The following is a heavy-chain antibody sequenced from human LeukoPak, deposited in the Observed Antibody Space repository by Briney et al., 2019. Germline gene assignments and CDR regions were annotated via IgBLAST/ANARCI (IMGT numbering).Heavy chain of an antibody. J-gene: IGHJ6*02. CDR3: ARAPRVITMVRGVVGGMDV. V-gene: IGHV4-34*01. CDR2: INHSGST. Sequence: PSETLSLTCAVYGGSFSGYYWSWIRQPPGKGLEWIGEINHSGSTNYNPSLKSRVTISVDTSKNQFSLKLSSVTAADTAVYYCARAPRVITMVRGVVGGMDVWGQGTTVTVSS. D-gene: IGHD3-10*01. CDR1: GGSFSGYY.